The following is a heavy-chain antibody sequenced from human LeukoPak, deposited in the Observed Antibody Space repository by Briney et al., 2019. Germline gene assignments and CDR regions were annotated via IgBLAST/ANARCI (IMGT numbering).Heavy chain of an antibody. CDR2: FDPEDGET. CDR3: ATVVLDQWLVRDV. D-gene: IGHD6-19*01. Sequence: ASVKVSCKASGYTFTSYDINWVRQAPGKGLEWMGGFDPEDGETIYAQKFQGRVTMTEDTSTDTAYMELSSLRSEDTAVYYCATVVLDQWLVRDVWGQGTTVTVSS. J-gene: IGHJ6*02. V-gene: IGHV1-24*01. CDR1: GYTFTSYD.